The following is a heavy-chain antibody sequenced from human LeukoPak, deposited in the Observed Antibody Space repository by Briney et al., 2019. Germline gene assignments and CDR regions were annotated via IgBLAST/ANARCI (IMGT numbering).Heavy chain of an antibody. CDR3: ARERDGSGTQRGLDY. V-gene: IGHV4-61*02. CDR1: GGSISSGSYY. CDR2: IYTSGST. D-gene: IGHD3-10*01. J-gene: IGHJ4*02. Sequence: SETLSLTCTVSGGSISSGSYYWNWIRQPAGKGLEWIGRIYTSGSTNYSPSLKSRVTISVDTSKNQFSLKLSSVTAADTAVYYCARERDGSGTQRGLDYWGQGTLVTVSS.